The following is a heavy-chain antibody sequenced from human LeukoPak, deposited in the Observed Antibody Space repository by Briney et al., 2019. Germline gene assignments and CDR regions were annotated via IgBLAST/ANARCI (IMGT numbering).Heavy chain of an antibody. Sequence: SETLSLTCTVSGGSVSSSNYYWSWIRQPPGKGLEWVGFFSYNVHSDYNPSLKSRVTISVDTSKNQFSLRLNSMTAADTAVYYCARAIAAAPFDYWGQGTLVTVSS. D-gene: IGHD6-13*01. CDR3: ARAIAAAPFDY. CDR2: FSYNVHS. J-gene: IGHJ4*02. CDR1: GGSVSSSNYY. V-gene: IGHV4-61*01.